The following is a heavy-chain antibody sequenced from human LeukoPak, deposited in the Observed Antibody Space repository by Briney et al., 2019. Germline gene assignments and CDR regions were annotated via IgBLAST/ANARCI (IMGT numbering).Heavy chain of an antibody. J-gene: IGHJ6*03. D-gene: IGHD2-2*01. CDR3: ARIVCSSTSCYRKNYYYYYMDV. CDR2: ISAYNGNT. Sequence: ASVKVSCKASGYTFTSYGISWVRQAPGQGLEWMGWISAYNGNTNYAQKLQGRLTMNTDTSTSTAYMELRSLRSDDTAVYYCARIVCSSTSCYRKNYYYYYMDVWGKGTTVTVAS. CDR1: GYTFTSYG. V-gene: IGHV1-18*01.